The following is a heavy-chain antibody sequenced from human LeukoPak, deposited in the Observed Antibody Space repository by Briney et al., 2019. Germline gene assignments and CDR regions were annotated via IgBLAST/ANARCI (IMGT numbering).Heavy chain of an antibody. CDR3: ARDARDGYNSIAFDY. V-gene: IGHV7-4-1*02. D-gene: IGHD5-24*01. CDR1: GYTFTSYA. J-gene: IGHJ4*02. CDR2: INTNTGNP. Sequence: ASVKVSCKASGYTFTSYAMNWVRQAPGQGLEWMGWINTNTGNPTYAQGFTGRFVFSLDTSVSTAYLQISSLKAEDTAVYYCARDARDGYNSIAFDYWGQGTLVTVSS.